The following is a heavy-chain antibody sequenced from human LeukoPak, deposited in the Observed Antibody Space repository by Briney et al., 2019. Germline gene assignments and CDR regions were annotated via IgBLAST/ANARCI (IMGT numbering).Heavy chain of an antibody. CDR1: GYTFTGQY. D-gene: IGHD2-15*01. V-gene: IGHV1-2*02. J-gene: IGHJ4*02. CDR2: INPNSGGT. CDR3: ARDRGYCSGNSCLLFDY. Sequence: ASVKVSCKTSGYTFTGQYLHWVRQAPGQGLEWMGWINPNSGGTKSAQKFQGRVIMTRDTSISTAYMELRSLSSDDTAVYYCARDRGYCSGNSCLLFDYWGQGTLVTVSS.